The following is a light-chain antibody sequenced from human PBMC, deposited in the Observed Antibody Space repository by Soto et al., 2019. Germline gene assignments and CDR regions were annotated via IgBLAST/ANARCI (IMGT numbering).Light chain of an antibody. CDR2: AAS. J-gene: IGKJ4*01. CDR1: QSISSY. V-gene: IGKV1-39*01. CDR3: KQSYSNQRAHT. Sequence: FHMTHSPSSLSASLGDIVTITCRSSQSISSYLNWYQQKPGKAPKLLIYAASSLQSGVPSRFSGSGSGTDFTLTISSLQPEDFATYYCKQSYSNQRAHTFGGGIKVDIK.